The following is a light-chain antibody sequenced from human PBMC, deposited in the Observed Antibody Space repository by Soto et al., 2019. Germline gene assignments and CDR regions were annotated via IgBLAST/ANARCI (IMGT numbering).Light chain of an antibody. CDR2: GAS. CDR1: QSVSSSY. J-gene: IGKJ1*01. CDR3: QQYGSSSWT. V-gene: IGKV3-20*01. Sequence: EIVLTQSPGTLSLSPGERATLSCRASQSVSSSYLAWYQQKPGQAPRLLIYGASSRATGIPDRFSGSGSGTVFTLNISRLEPEDFAVYYCQQYGSSSWTFGQGTKVEIK.